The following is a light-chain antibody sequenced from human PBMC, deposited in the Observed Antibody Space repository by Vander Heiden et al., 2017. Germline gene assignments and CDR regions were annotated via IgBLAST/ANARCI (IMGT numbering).Light chain of an antibody. CDR1: SSDVGGYNY. CDR2: EVS. CDR3: SSYTSSSTLYV. Sequence: QSALTQPASASGSPGQSITISCTGTSSDVGGYNYASWYQQHPGKAPKLMIYEVSNRPSGVSNRFSGSKSGNTASLTISGLQAEDEADYYCSSYTSSSTLYVFGTGTKVTVL. V-gene: IGLV2-14*01. J-gene: IGLJ1*01.